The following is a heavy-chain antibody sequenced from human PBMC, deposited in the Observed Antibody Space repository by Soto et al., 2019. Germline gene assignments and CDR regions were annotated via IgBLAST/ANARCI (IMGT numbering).Heavy chain of an antibody. CDR3: ARHKVGSRDGLDG. V-gene: IGHV3-48*03. CDR1: GFTLSSFE. D-gene: IGHD6-25*01. CDR2: ISSRATSK. Sequence: GGSLRLSGGVSGFTLSSFEFSWVRQAPGKGLEWVSFISSRATSKFYADSVEGRFTTSRYNAKNSVFLQMDSLKVDDTDFYYCARHKVGSRDGLDGWGQGTTVTVSS. J-gene: IGHJ6*02.